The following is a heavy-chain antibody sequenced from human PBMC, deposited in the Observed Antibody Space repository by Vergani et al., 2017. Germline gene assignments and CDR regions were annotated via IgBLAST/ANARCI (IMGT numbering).Heavy chain of an antibody. D-gene: IGHD6-6*01. CDR3: ARWGSSNPRGDY. CDR1: GFTFSSYG. V-gene: IGHV3-33*01. Sequence: QVQLVESGGGVVQPGRSLRLSCAASGFTFSSYGMHWVRQAPGKGLEWVAVIWYDGSNKYYADSVKGRFTISRDNSKNTLYLQMNSLRAEDTAVYYCARWGSSNPRGDYWGQGTLVTVSS. J-gene: IGHJ4*02. CDR2: IWYDGSNK.